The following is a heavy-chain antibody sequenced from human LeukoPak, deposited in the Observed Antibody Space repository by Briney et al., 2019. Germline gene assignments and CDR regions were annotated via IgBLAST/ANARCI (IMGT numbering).Heavy chain of an antibody. CDR3: ARYSSAWSY. Sequence: GGSLRLSCAASGFTFSSNYMTWVRQAPGKGLEWVSGIYSGGSTYYADSVKGRFTISRDNSKNTLYLQMNSVRAEDTALYYCARYSSAWSYWGQGTLVTVSS. D-gene: IGHD6-19*01. CDR2: IYSGGST. CDR1: GFTFSSNY. J-gene: IGHJ4*02. V-gene: IGHV3-66*01.